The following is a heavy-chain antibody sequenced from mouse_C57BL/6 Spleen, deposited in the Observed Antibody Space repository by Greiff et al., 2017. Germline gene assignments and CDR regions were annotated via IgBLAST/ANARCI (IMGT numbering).Heavy chain of an antibody. J-gene: IGHJ4*01. CDR3: ARGDYYGSWGAMDY. Sequence: QVQLQQPGAELVRPGTSVKLSCKASGYTFTSYWMPWVKQRPGQGLEWIGVIDPSDCSTNYNQKFKGKATLTVDTSSSTAYMQLSSLTSEDSAVYYCARGDYYGSWGAMDYWGQGTSVTVSS. V-gene: IGHV1-59*01. D-gene: IGHD1-1*01. CDR2: IDPSDCST. CDR1: GYTFTSYW.